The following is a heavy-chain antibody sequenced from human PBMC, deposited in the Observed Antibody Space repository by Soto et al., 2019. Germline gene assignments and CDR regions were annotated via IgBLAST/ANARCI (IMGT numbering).Heavy chain of an antibody. D-gene: IGHD3-10*01. CDR3: ARGHYGSGSYRFDY. CDR2: IYYSGST. CDR1: GGSISSGGYY. J-gene: IGHJ4*02. Sequence: SETLSLTCTVSGGSISSGGYYWSWIRQHPGKGLEWIGYIYYSGSTYYNPSLKSRVTISVDTSKNQFSLKLSSVTAADTAVYYCARGHYGSGSYRFDYWGQGTLVTVSS. V-gene: IGHV4-31*03.